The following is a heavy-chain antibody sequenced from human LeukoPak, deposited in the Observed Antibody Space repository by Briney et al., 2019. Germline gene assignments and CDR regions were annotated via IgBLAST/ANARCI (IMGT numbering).Heavy chain of an antibody. CDR1: GFNFDDYA. J-gene: IGHJ3*02. V-gene: IGHV3-9*01. CDR2: ISWNSGRV. D-gene: IGHD6-13*01. CDR3: ARDSGSPQDAFDI. Sequence: GRSLRLSCATSGFNFDDYAMHWVRQAPGKGLEWVSGISWNSGRVAYADAVKGRFTISRDNAKNSLYLQMNSLRAEDTAVYYCARDSGSPQDAFDIWGQGTMVTVSS.